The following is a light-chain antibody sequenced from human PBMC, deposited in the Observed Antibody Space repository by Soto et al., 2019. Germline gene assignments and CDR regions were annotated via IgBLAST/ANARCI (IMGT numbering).Light chain of an antibody. Sequence: QSVLTQPPSASGTPGQRVTISCSGSSSNIGSNTVNWYQQLPGMAPKLLIYSNNQRPSGVPDRFSGSKSGTSASLAISGLQSEDEADYYCAAWDDSLNGWVFGGGTKLTLL. CDR3: AAWDDSLNGWV. CDR1: SSNIGSNT. J-gene: IGLJ3*02. CDR2: SNN. V-gene: IGLV1-44*01.